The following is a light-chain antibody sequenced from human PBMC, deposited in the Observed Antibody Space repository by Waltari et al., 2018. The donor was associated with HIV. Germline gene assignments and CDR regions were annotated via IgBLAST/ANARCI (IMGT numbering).Light chain of an antibody. V-gene: IGLV2-8*01. J-gene: IGLJ1*01. Sequence: QPALTQPPSASGPPGQSVTISCTGTSRDIGTYTYVSWYQQHPGRAPNLLIYEVNKRPSGVPDRFSGSKSANTASLTVSGLQVADEADYYCSSYAGNNNYVFGTGTRVTVL. CDR3: SSYAGNNNYV. CDR2: EVN. CDR1: SRDIGTYTY.